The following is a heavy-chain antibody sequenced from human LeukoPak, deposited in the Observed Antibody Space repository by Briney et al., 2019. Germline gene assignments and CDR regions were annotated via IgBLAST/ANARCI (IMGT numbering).Heavy chain of an antibody. CDR1: GVSISSYY. D-gene: IGHD2-2*01. CDR3: ARRGYCSSTSCRRGVFDY. J-gene: IGHJ4*02. V-gene: IGHV4-59*01. Sequence: SETLSLTCTVSGVSISSYYWSWIRQPPGKGLEWIGYIYYSGSTNYNPSLKSRVTISVDTSKNQFSLKLSSVTDADTAVYYCARRGYCSSTSCRRGVFDYWGQGTLVTVSS. CDR2: IYYSGST.